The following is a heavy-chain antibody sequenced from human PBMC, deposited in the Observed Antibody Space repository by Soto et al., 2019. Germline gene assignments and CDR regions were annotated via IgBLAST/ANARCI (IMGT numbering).Heavy chain of an antibody. CDR1: GGTFSSYA. J-gene: IGHJ4*01. CDR2: IIPIFGTA. D-gene: IGHD3-10*01. Sequence: SVKVSCTASGGTFSSYAISWVRQAPGQGLEWMGGIIPIFGTANYAQKFQGRVTITADESTSTAYMELSSLRSEDTAVYYCARDVGSGSYSNLLDYWGQGTLVTVSS. V-gene: IGHV1-69*13. CDR3: ARDVGSGSYSNLLDY.